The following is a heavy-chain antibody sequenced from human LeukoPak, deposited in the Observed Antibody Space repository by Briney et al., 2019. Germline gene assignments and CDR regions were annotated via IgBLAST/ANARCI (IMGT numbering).Heavy chain of an antibody. CDR1: GFTFSRSA. D-gene: IGHD5-24*01. CDR3: ARRRDGYNLELDY. J-gene: IGHJ4*02. Sequence: GGSLRLSCAASGFTFSRSAMHWVRQPPGKGLEWMAVISNDGMRKFHADSVKGRFTISRDNSKNTLYLQMDSLTTEDTALYYCARRRDGYNLELDYWGQGTLVTVSS. CDR2: ISNDGMRK. V-gene: IGHV3-30*04.